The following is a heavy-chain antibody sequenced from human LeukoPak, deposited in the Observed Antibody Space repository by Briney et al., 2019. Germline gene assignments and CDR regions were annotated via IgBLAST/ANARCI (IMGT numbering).Heavy chain of an antibody. CDR1: GFTFSSYE. D-gene: IGHD2-2*01. J-gene: IGHJ4*02. V-gene: IGHV3-48*03. Sequence: GGSLRLSCAASGFTFSSYEMNWVRQAPGKGLEWVSYITGSGDTIYYADSVKGRFTISRDTAKNSLYLQMNSLRAEDTAIYYCAKDRDCSSTSCSRYFDHWGQGTLVAVSS. CDR3: AKDRDCSSTSCSRYFDH. CDR2: ITGSGDTI.